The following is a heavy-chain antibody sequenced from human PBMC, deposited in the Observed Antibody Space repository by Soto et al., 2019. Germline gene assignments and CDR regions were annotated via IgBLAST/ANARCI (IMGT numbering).Heavy chain of an antibody. J-gene: IGHJ4*02. CDR3: ARGVSTMIVVVDYFDY. CDR1: GFTFSNFW. V-gene: IGHV3-7*01. Sequence: GGSLRLSCAASGFTFSNFWMTWVRQAPGKGLEWVANIKQDGSEKYYVDSVKGRFTISRDNAKNSLYLQVNSLRAEDTAVYYCARGVSTMIVVVDYFDYWGQGTLVTVSS. D-gene: IGHD3-22*01. CDR2: IKQDGSEK.